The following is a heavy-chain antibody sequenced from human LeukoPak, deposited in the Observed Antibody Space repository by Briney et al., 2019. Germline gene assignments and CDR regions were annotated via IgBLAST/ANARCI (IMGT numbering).Heavy chain of an antibody. CDR3: ARGGELMNY. V-gene: IGHV4-39*07. CDR2: IYYSGST. CDR1: GGSISSSSYY. J-gene: IGHJ4*02. D-gene: IGHD1-26*01. Sequence: SETLSLTCTGSGGSISSSSYYWGWIRQPPGKGLEWIGSIYYSGSTYYNPSLKSRVTISLDTSKNQFSLRLSSVTAADTAVYYCARGGELMNYWGQGTLVTVSS.